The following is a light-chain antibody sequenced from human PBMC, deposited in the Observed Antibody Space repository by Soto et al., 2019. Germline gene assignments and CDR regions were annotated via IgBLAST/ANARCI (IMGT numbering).Light chain of an antibody. CDR3: TSHTGGGSLDV. CDR1: RSDVGANHY. Sequence: QSMLTQPASVSGSPGQSITISCTGTRSDVGANHYVSWYQQYPGEAPKVIIYEVTNRPSGVSNRFSGSRSDHTASLTISGLQAEDEADYYCTSHTGGGSLDVFGTGTKVTVL. J-gene: IGLJ1*01. CDR2: EVT. V-gene: IGLV2-14*01.